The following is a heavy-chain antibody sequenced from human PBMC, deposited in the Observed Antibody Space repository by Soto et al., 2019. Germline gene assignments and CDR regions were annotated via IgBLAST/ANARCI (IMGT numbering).Heavy chain of an antibody. CDR1: GYPFTSYG. V-gene: IGHV1-18*01. CDR3: ARGSIVASIHDALEM. J-gene: IGHJ3*02. D-gene: IGHD5-12*01. Sequence: QGQLLQSGDEVKTPGASVRVSCRASGYPFTSYGISWVRQAPGQGLEWVAWISAYNGKRDTAQKFQGRVTMTLDTSTDTAHMDLGDLTSADTAVYYCARGSIVASIHDALEMCGQRTKVTVSS. CDR2: ISAYNGKR.